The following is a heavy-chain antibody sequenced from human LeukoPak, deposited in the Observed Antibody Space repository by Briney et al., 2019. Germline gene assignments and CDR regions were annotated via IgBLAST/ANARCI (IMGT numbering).Heavy chain of an antibody. V-gene: IGHV3-30*04. CDR2: ISNDGKNE. D-gene: IGHD2-8*01. CDR3: ARAVNGYKYYYYGMDV. J-gene: IGHJ6*02. Sequence: GGSLRLSCAASGFTFSTYTMHWVRQAPGQGLEWVAIISNDGKNEYYTDSVKGRFTISRDNSKNTPYLQMNSLRPEDTAVYYCARAVNGYKYYYYGMDVWGQGTSVTVSS. CDR1: GFTFSTYT.